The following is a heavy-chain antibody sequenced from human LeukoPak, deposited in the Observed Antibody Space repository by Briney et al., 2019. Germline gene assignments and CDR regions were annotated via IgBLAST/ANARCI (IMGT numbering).Heavy chain of an antibody. V-gene: IGHV3-30-3*01. J-gene: IGHJ4*02. CDR3: ARDQEWWSIRKAFDY. Sequence: GGSLRLSCAISGLTFSAAWMSWVRQAPGKGLEWVAVISYDGSNKYYADSVKGRFTISRDNSKNTLYLQMNSLRAEDTAVYYCARDQEWWSIRKAFDYWGQGTLVTVSS. CDR1: GLTFSAAW. CDR2: ISYDGSNK. D-gene: IGHD2-15*01.